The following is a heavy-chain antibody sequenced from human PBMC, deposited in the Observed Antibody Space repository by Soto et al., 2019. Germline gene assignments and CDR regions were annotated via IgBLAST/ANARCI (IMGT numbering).Heavy chain of an antibody. J-gene: IGHJ4*02. CDR1: GLTVSSHY. CDR3: AKDPFYDILTASH. D-gene: IGHD3-9*01. Sequence: EVQLVESGGGLVQPGGSLRLSCAASGLTVSSHYMNWVRQAPGKGLEWVSVIHIGGTTYYADSLKGRFTVSRDNSKNTLYLQMNSLRAEDTAVYYCAKDPFYDILTASHWGQGTLVTVSS. CDR2: IHIGGTT. V-gene: IGHV3-53*01.